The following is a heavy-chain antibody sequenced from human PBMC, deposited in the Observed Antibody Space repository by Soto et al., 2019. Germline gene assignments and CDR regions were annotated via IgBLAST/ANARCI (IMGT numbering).Heavy chain of an antibody. CDR2: IIPIFGTA. J-gene: IGHJ6*02. CDR1: GGTFSSYA. D-gene: IGHD6-13*01. CDR3: ARVQGSSWYPEDAYGMDV. V-gene: IGHV1-69*01. Sequence: QVQLVQSGAEVKKPGSSVKVSCKASGGTFSSYAISWVRQAPGQGLEWMGGIIPIFGTANYAQKFQGRVTITADDSTSTAYMELSSLRSEDTAVYYCARVQGSSWYPEDAYGMDVWGQGTTVTVSS.